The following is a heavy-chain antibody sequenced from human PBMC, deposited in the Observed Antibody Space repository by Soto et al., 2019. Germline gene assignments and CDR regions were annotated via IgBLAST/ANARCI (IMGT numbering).Heavy chain of an antibody. D-gene: IGHD3-22*01. CDR2: ISGSGGST. V-gene: IGHV3-23*01. J-gene: IGHJ6*02. Sequence: XGSLRLCCSAAGVTLSSYAMIWVRQAPGKGLDWVSAISGSGGSTYYADSVKGRFTISRDNSKNTLYLQMNSLRAEDTAVYYCAKDYYDSSGYYYSYYYYGMDVWGQGTTVTVSS. CDR3: AKDYYDSSGYYYSYYYYGMDV. CDR1: GVTLSSYA.